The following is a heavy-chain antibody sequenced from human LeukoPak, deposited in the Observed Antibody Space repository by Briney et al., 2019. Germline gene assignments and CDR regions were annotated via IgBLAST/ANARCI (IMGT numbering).Heavy chain of an antibody. D-gene: IGHD3-3*01. J-gene: IGHJ4*02. CDR2: IYHSGST. CDR1: GYSISSGYY. Sequence: SETLSLTCTVSGYSISSGYYWGWIRQPPGKGLEWIGSIYHSGSTYYNPSLKSRVTISVDTSKNQFSLKLSSVTAADTAVYYCATGAIFGVAPGIDYWGQGTLVTVSS. V-gene: IGHV4-38-2*02. CDR3: ATGAIFGVAPGIDY.